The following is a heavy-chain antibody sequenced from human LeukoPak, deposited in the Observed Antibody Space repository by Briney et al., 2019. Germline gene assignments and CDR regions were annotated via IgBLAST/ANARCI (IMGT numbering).Heavy chain of an antibody. V-gene: IGHV4-59*07. CDR3: ARTTEGYAGGPGYSYYYYMDV. Sequence: SDTLSLTRTVSGGSISRYYWSWIRQPPGKGLEWIGYIHYSGSTHYNPSLKSRVTISVDTSKNQVSLKLRSVTAADTAVYYCARTTEGYAGGPGYSYYYYMDVWGKGTTVTISS. CDR2: IHYSGST. D-gene: IGHD5-12*01. CDR1: GGSISRYY. J-gene: IGHJ6*03.